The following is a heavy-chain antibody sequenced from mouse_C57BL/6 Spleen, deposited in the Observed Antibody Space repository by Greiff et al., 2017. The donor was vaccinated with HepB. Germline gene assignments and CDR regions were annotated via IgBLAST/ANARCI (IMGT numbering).Heavy chain of an antibody. CDR3: ARSRLGNCYAMDY. Sequence: QVQLQQSGPELVKPGASVKISCKASGYAFSSSWMNWVKQRPGKGLEWIGRIYPGDGDTNYNGKFKGKATLTADKSSSTAYMQLSSLTSEDSAVYFCARSRLGNCYAMDYWGQGTSVTVSS. CDR2: IYPGDGDT. D-gene: IGHD2-1*01. V-gene: IGHV1-82*01. J-gene: IGHJ4*01. CDR1: GYAFSSSW.